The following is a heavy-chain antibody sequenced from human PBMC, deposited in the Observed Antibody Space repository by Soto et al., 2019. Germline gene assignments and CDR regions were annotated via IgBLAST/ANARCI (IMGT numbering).Heavy chain of an antibody. D-gene: IGHD2-15*01. CDR2: ISYDGSSK. CDR1: GFTFSTYG. Sequence: QVQLVESGGGVVQPGRSLRLSCAASGFTFSTYGMHWVRQAPGKGLEWVAVISYDGSSKNYADSVKGRFTIARDNSKDTLYLQMSSLRAEDTAVYYCAKPYWGRSYWYHFDYWGQGTLVTVSS. CDR3: AKPYWGRSYWYHFDY. J-gene: IGHJ4*02. V-gene: IGHV3-30*18.